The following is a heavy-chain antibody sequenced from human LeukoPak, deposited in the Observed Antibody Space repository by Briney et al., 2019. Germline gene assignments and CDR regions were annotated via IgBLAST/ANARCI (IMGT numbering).Heavy chain of an antibody. V-gene: IGHV3-9*01. D-gene: IGHD6-13*01. CDR1: GFTFDDYA. J-gene: IGHJ4*02. CDR2: ISWNSGSI. CDR3: ARLETWDSSFDY. Sequence: GRSLRLSCAASGFTFDDYAMHWVRQAPGKGLEWVSGISWNSGSIGYADSVKGRFTISRDNAKNSLYLQMNSLRAEDTAVYYCARLETWDSSFDYWGQGTLVTVSS.